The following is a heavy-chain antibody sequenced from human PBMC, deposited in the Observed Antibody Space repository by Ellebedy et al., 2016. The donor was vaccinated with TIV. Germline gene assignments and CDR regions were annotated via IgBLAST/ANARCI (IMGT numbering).Heavy chain of an antibody. Sequence: GESLKISXAASGFTFSNYSMSWVHQAPGKGLEWVSAITGIGTSTYYADSVKGRFTISRDNSKNTLSLQMNSLRADDTAIYYCAKPMGPGGRFDAFDIWGQGTLVTVSS. CDR3: AKPMGPGGRFDAFDI. CDR1: GFTFSNYS. J-gene: IGHJ3*02. D-gene: IGHD3-16*01. CDR2: ITGIGTST. V-gene: IGHV3-23*01.